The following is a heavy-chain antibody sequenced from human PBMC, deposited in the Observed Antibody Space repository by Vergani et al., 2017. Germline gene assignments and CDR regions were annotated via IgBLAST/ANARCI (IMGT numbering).Heavy chain of an antibody. CDR3: ARARIDYGAGSPDY. Sequence: QVKLQESGPGLVKPSETLSLTCTVSGASVNSYHWSWIRQPPGKGLEWMGYVSFRGDTLYDPSVKGRMTISLNTSSNQFSLYLTSVTAADTAVYYCARARIDYGAGSPDYWGQGTLVTVSS. CDR2: VSFRGDT. D-gene: IGHD3-10*01. CDR1: GASVNSYH. J-gene: IGHJ4*02. V-gene: IGHV4-59*02.